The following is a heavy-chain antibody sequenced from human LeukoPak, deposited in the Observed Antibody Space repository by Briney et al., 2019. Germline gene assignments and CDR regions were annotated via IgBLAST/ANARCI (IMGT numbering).Heavy chain of an antibody. CDR2: IYYSGST. Sequence: PSETLSLTCTVSGGSISSSSYYWGWIRQPPGKGLEWIGSIYYSGSTYYNPSPKSRVTISVDTSKNQFSLKLSSVTAADTAVYYCARGSSWYLHFDYWGQGTLVTVSS. J-gene: IGHJ4*02. CDR3: ARGSSWYLHFDY. D-gene: IGHD6-13*01. CDR1: GGSISSSSYY. V-gene: IGHV4-39*07.